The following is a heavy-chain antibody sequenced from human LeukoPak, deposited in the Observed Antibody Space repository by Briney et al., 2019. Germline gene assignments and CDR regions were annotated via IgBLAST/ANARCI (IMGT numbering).Heavy chain of an antibody. CDR2: IYSGGST. J-gene: IGHJ6*04. Sequence: GGSLRLSCAASGFTVSRNYMSWVRQAPGKGLEWASVIYSGGSTYYADYVKGRFTISRDNAKNSLYMQMNSLRAEDTAVYYCAELGITMIGGVWGKGTTVTISS. D-gene: IGHD3-10*02. CDR3: AELGITMIGGV. V-gene: IGHV3-66*01. CDR1: GFTVSRNY.